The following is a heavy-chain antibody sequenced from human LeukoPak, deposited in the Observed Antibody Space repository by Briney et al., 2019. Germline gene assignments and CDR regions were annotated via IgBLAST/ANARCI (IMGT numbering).Heavy chain of an antibody. V-gene: IGHV3-30*02. CDR1: GFSFSGYV. J-gene: IGHJ6*04. CDR2: IRRDGSYK. CDR3: ANDRVYGIDL. Sequence: GGSLRLSCAASGFSFSGYVMYWVRQAPGKGLEGVAVIRRDGSYKDYADSVKGRFTISRDNHKYTVSLEMNSLRPEDTAVYYCANDRVYGIDLWGKG. D-gene: IGHD6-6*01.